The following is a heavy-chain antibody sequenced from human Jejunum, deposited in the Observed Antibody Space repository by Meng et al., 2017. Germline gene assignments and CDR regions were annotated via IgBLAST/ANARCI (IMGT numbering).Heavy chain of an antibody. CDR2: IWHSGAS. Sequence: QGQLEGAGPGLVKPSGTLSPTCAVSGGSITTDWWNWVRQPPGKGLEWIGEIWHSGASNYNPSLRSRVTISVDKSKNQLSLELASLTAADTAVYYCARGATGTRPFDYWGQGTLVTVSS. J-gene: IGHJ4*02. CDR3: ARGATGTRPFDY. D-gene: IGHD5-12*01. CDR1: GGSITTDW. V-gene: IGHV4-4*02.